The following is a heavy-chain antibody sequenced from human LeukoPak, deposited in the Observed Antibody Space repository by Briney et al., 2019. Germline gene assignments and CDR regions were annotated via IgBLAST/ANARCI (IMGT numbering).Heavy chain of an antibody. CDR1: GGSISSSSYY. Sequence: PSETLSLTCTVSGGSISSSSYYWGWIRQPPGKGLERIGSIYYSGSTYYNPSLKSRVTISVDTSKNQFSLKLSSVTAADTAVYYCARHLFCTNGVCYGHYYYGMDIWGQGTTVTVSS. CDR2: IYYSGST. J-gene: IGHJ6*02. CDR3: ARHLFCTNGVCYGHYYYGMDI. V-gene: IGHV4-39*01. D-gene: IGHD2-8*01.